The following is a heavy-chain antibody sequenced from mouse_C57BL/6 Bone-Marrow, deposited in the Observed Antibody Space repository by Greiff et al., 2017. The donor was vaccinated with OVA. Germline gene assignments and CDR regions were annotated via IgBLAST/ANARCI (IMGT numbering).Heavy chain of an antibody. CDR3: ARTGSSYGYFDV. CDR2: ISSGSSTI. D-gene: IGHD1-1*01. CDR1: GFTFSDYG. V-gene: IGHV5-17*01. Sequence: DVMLVESGGGLVKPGGSLKLSCAASGFTFSDYGMHWVRQAPEKGLEWVAYISSGSSTIYYADTVKGRFTISRDNAKNTLFLQMTSLRSEDTAMYYCARTGSSYGYFDVWGTGTTVTVSS. J-gene: IGHJ1*03.